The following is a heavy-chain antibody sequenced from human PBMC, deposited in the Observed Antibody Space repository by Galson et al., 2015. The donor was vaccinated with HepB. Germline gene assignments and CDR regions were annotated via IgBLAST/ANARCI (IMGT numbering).Heavy chain of an antibody. D-gene: IGHD5-18*01. CDR3: TRSSLGGNSYSYFDY. J-gene: IGHJ4*02. Sequence: SLRLSCAASGFIFGNYAMSWFRQAPGKGLEWISFIRSGGYGATIEHAASVKGRFTTSRDESKSIVYLQMNSLRTEDTAVYYCTRSSLGGNSYSYFDYWGQGTLVTVSS. V-gene: IGHV3-49*03. CDR1: GFIFGNYA. CDR2: IRSGGYGATI.